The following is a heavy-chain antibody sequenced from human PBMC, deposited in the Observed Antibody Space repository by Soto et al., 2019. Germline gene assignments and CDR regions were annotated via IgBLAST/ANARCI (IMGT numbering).Heavy chain of an antibody. D-gene: IGHD2-15*01. J-gene: IGHJ4*02. CDR2: IIPIFGTA. V-gene: IGHV1-69*12. CDR1: GGTFSSYA. CDR3: ATESRYCSGGSFYFTPGIDY. Sequence: QVQLVQSGAEVKKPGSSVKVSCKASGGTFSSYAISWVRQAPGQGLEWMGGIIPIFGTANYAQKCQGRVTITADESTSTAYRELSSLRSEDTAVYYCATESRYCSGGSFYFTPGIDYGGQGTLVTVSS.